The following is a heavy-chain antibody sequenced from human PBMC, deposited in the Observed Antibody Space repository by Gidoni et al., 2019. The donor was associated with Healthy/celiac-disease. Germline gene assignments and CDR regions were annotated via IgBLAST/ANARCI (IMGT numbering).Heavy chain of an antibody. CDR3: ARGHGLAYYYGSGSYYPY. Sequence: QVQLQQWGAGLLKPSETLSLTCAVYGGSFSGYYWSWIRQPPGKGLEWIGEINHSGSTNYNPSLKSRVTISVDTSKNQFSLKLSSVTAADTAVYYCARGHGLAYYYGSGSYYPYWGQGTLVTVSS. CDR1: GGSFSGYY. V-gene: IGHV4-34*01. D-gene: IGHD3-10*01. CDR2: INHSGST. J-gene: IGHJ4*02.